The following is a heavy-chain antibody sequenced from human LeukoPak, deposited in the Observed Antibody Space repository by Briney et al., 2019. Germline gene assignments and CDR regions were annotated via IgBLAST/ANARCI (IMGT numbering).Heavy chain of an antibody. D-gene: IGHD3-22*01. CDR1: GGSFSGYY. CDR2: INHSGST. Sequence: PSETLSLTCAVYGGSFSGYYWSWIRQPPGKGLEWIGEINHSGSTNYNPSLKSRVTISVDTSKNQFSLKLSSVTAADTAVYYCARGRYYDSGGYPNFDIWGQGTMVTVSS. V-gene: IGHV4-34*01. CDR3: ARGRYYDSGGYPNFDI. J-gene: IGHJ3*02.